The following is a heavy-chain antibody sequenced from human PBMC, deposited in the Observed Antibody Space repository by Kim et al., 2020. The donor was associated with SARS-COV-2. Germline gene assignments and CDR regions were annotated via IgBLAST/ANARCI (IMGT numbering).Heavy chain of an antibody. Sequence: GGSTYYADSVKGRFTISRDNSKNTLYLQMNSLRAEDTAVYYCAKSRTGGHWGQGTLVTVSS. J-gene: IGHJ4*02. CDR2: GGST. CDR3: AKSRTGGH. V-gene: IGHV3-23*01.